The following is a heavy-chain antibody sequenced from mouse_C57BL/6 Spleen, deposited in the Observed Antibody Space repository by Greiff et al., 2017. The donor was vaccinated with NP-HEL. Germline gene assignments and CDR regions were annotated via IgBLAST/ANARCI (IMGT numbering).Heavy chain of an antibody. CDR3: AKRWGSYWYFDV. CDR1: GFSLTSYG. Sequence: QVQLKESGPGLVVPSQSLSITCTVSGFSLTSYGVDWVRQPPGKGLEWLGVIWGGGSTNYNSAPMSRLSISKDNSKSQVFLKMNSLQTDDTAMYYCAKRWGSYWYFDVWGTGTTVTVSP. D-gene: IGHD2-3*01. V-gene: IGHV2-9*01. CDR2: IWGGGST. J-gene: IGHJ1*03.